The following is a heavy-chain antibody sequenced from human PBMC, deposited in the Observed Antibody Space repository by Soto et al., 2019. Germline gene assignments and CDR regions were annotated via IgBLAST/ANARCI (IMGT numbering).Heavy chain of an antibody. D-gene: IGHD6-13*01. J-gene: IGHJ6*02. CDR3: ARGSGIAAAGPYCYSGMDV. CDR2: INPNSGGT. CDR1: GYTFTGYY. Sequence: QVQLVQSGAEVKKPGASVKVSCKASGYTFTGYYMHWVRQAPGQGLEWMGWINPNSGGTNYAQKFQGWVTMTRDTSISTAYMEVSRLRSDDTAVYYCARGSGIAAAGPYCYSGMDVWGQGTTVTVSS. V-gene: IGHV1-2*04.